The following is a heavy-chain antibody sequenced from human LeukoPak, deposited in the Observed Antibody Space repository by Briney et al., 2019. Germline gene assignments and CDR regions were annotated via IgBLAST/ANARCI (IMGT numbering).Heavy chain of an antibody. CDR2: FYPVDSDT. CDR1: GYSFPYYW. V-gene: IGHV5-51*01. D-gene: IGHD1-26*01. J-gene: IGHJ4*02. Sequence: GGSLKISWKASGYSFPYYWIGWVRQMPGKGLEWMGIFYPVDSDTRYRPSFQGQCTISADKSTRTPYLQWSSLKASATAMYYCARLGASSPFDYWGQRTLVTVSS. CDR3: ARLGASSPFDY.